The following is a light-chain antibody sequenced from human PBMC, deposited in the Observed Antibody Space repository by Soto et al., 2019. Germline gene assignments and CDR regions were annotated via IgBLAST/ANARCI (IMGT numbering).Light chain of an antibody. J-gene: IGKJ4*02. CDR2: GAS. CDR3: QQYDDWPPVT. V-gene: IGKV3-15*01. CDR1: QSVSGN. Sequence: ESMMTQSPATLSVTPEERATLSCRASQSVSGNLAWYQQKAGQAPRLLIYGASTRATGIPARFSGSGSGTEFTLTISSLQSEDSAVYYCQQYDDWPPVTFGGGTKVDIK.